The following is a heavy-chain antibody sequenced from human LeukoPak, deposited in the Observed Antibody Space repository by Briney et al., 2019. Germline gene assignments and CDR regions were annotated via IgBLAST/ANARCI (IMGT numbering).Heavy chain of an antibody. J-gene: IGHJ4*02. CDR1: GFTFSSYA. Sequence: GGSLRLSCAASGFTFSSYAMHWVRQAPGKGLEWVAVMSYDESNKYYADSVKGRFTISRDNSKNTLYLQMNSLRGDDTAVYYCAKGERVVTPPISYWGQGTLVTVSS. V-gene: IGHV3-30-3*01. CDR3: AKGERVVTPPISY. CDR2: MSYDESNK. D-gene: IGHD2-21*02.